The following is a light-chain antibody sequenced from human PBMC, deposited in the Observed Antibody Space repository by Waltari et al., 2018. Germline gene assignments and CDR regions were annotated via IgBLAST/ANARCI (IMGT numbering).Light chain of an antibody. CDR1: SSNIGAGYD. Sequence: QSVLTQPPSVSGAPGQRVTISCTGSSSNIGAGYDVHWYQPPPGTAPKLLIYGNSNRPSGVPDRFSGSKSGTSASLAITGLQAEDEADYYCQSYDSSLSGSVFGGGTKLTVL. CDR2: GNS. J-gene: IGLJ2*01. V-gene: IGLV1-40*01. CDR3: QSYDSSLSGSV.